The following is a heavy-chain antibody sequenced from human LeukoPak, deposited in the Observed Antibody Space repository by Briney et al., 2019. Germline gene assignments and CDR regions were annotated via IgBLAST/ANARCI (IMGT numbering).Heavy chain of an antibody. CDR2: IHDSGSS. V-gene: IGHV4-59*01. CDR3: ARDYHGSGSLTTFDS. Sequence: SETLSLTCAVSGDSISGYYWNWIRQPPGKGLEWIGYIHDSGSSSYKPSLESRVTISVDTSKNQFSLKLRSVTAADTAVYYCARDYHGSGSLTTFDSWGQGTLVTVSS. D-gene: IGHD3-10*01. CDR1: GDSISGYY. J-gene: IGHJ4*02.